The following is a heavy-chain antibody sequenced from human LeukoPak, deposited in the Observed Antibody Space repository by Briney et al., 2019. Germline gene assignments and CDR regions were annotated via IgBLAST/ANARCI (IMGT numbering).Heavy chain of an antibody. Sequence: LETLSLTCAVYGGSFSGYYWSWIRQPPGKGLEWIGEINHSGSTNYNPSLKSRVTISVDTSKNPFSLKLSSVTDADTAVYYCARLDYYGSGDRCFFDYWGLGTLVTVSS. J-gene: IGHJ4*02. CDR1: GGSFSGYY. CDR3: ARLDYYGSGDRCFFDY. CDR2: INHSGST. V-gene: IGHV4-34*01. D-gene: IGHD3-10*01.